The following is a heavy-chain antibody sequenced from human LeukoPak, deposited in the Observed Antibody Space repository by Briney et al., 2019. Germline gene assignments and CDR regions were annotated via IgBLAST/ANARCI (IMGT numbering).Heavy chain of an antibody. D-gene: IGHD3-3*01. CDR1: GFTFSSYS. J-gene: IGHJ4*02. CDR2: ISSSSSYI. V-gene: IGHV3-21*04. CDR3: AKDQRTISTFDY. Sequence: GGSLRLSCAASGFTFSSYSMNWVRQAPGKGLEWVSSISSSSSYIYYADSVKGRFTISRDNAKNSLYLQMNSLRAEDTAIYYCAKDQRTISTFDYWGQGTLVTVSS.